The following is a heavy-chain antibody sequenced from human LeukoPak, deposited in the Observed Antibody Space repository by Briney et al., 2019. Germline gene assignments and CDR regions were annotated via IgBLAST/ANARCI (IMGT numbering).Heavy chain of an antibody. D-gene: IGHD3-16*01. CDR1: GFTFSSYT. V-gene: IGHV3-21*04. CDR3: VRGGAAGGGFDS. Sequence: PGGSLRLSCAASGFTFSSYTMDWVRQAPGKGLEWVSTISSSSSYIYYADSVKGRFTISRDNAKNSLYLQMNSLRADDTAVYYCVRGGAAGGGFDSWGQGTLVTVSS. J-gene: IGHJ4*02. CDR2: ISSSSSYI.